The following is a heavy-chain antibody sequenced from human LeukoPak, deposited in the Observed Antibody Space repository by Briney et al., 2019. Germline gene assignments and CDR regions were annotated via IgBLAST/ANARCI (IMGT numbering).Heavy chain of an antibody. V-gene: IGHV3-23*01. Sequence: GGSLRLSCAASGFTFSSYGMSWVRQAPGKGLEWVSAISGSGGSTYYADSVKGRFTISRDNSKNTLYLQMNSLRAENTAVYYCARGPSGYHNTGGQGTLVTVSS. CDR2: ISGSGGST. CDR1: GFTFSSYG. CDR3: ARGPSGYHNT. J-gene: IGHJ4*02. D-gene: IGHD5-12*01.